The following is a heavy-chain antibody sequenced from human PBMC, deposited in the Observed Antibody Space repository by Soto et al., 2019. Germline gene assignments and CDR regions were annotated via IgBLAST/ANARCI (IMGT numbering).Heavy chain of an antibody. V-gene: IGHV1-3*01. Sequence: ASVYVSCKASGYTFSTYALHWVRQAPGQGLEWMGWINGGNGHTRYSQKFKDRVTISRDTPASTAYMELSGLRSEDTAVYYCARGKGMEENYYYYGMDVWGQGTTVTVSS. CDR3: ARGKGMEENYYYYGMDV. D-gene: IGHD1-1*01. CDR1: GYTFSTYA. CDR2: INGGNGHT. J-gene: IGHJ6*02.